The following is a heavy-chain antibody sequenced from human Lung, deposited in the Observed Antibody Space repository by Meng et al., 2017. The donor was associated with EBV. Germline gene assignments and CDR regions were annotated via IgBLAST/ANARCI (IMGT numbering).Heavy chain of an antibody. CDR2: INIDGSST. Sequence: EVQLLESGGGLVQPGXXXXVSCAASGFTCSSYWMHWVRQVPGKGLVWVSRINIDGSSTNYADSVKGRFTISRDNAKNTLYLQMNSLRAEDTAVYYCARGDYIWGNFPDYWGQGILVTVSS. J-gene: IGHJ4*02. V-gene: IGHV3-74*02. CDR3: ARGDYIWGNFPDY. D-gene: IGHD3-16*01. CDR1: GFTCSSYW.